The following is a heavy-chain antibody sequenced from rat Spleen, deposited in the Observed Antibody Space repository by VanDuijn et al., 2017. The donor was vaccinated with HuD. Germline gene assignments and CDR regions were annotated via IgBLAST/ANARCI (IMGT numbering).Heavy chain of an antibody. Sequence: QVQLKESGPGLVQPSQTLSLTCTVSGFSLTSNSVHWVRQPPGKGLEWMGGIWSDGNTDYNSALKSPLSISRDTSKSQVFLKMNSLQTDDTAIYFCTRGRYTPFDYWDQGVMVTVSS. CDR3: TRGRYTPFDY. D-gene: IGHD1-12*02. V-gene: IGHV2-1*01. J-gene: IGHJ2*01. CDR1: GFSLTSNS. CDR2: IWSDGNT.